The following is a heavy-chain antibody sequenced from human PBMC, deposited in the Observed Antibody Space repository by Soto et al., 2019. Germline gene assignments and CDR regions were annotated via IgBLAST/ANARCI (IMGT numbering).Heavy chain of an antibody. CDR3: ARGQRFLEWLLSRSYGMDV. V-gene: IGHV1-2*04. CDR2: TNPNSGGT. J-gene: IGHJ6*02. CDR1: GYTFTGYY. D-gene: IGHD3-3*01. Sequence: ASVKVSCKASGYTFTGYYMHWVRQAPGQGLEWVGWTNPNSGGTDYAQKFQGWVTMTRDTSISTAYMELSRLRSDDTAVYYCARGQRFLEWLLSRSYGMDVWGQGTTVTVSS.